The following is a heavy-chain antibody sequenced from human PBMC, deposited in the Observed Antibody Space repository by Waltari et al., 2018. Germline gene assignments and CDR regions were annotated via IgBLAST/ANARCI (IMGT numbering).Heavy chain of an antibody. CDR2: INPNSGGT. J-gene: IGHJ5*02. D-gene: IGHD6-13*01. Sequence: QVQLVQSGAEVKKPGASVTVSCKDSGYTFTGHYMHWVRQAPGQGLEWMGRINPNSGGTNYAQKFQGRVTMTRDTSISTAYMELSRLRSDDTAVYYCARLNGLGAAAATWGQGTLVTVSS. CDR1: GYTFTGHY. CDR3: ARLNGLGAAAAT. V-gene: IGHV1-2*06.